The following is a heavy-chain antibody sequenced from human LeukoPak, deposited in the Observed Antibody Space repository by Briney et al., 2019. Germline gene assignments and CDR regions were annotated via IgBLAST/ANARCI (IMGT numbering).Heavy chain of an antibody. D-gene: IGHD6-13*01. CDR2: IFPIFGTA. CDR3: ARDYGYSSSWCFDY. CDR1: GGTFISHA. V-gene: IGHV1-69*13. J-gene: IGHJ4*02. Sequence: SVKVSCKPAGGTFISHAISWVRQAPGQGLEWMGGIFPIFGTANYAQKFQGRVTTTADESTSTAYMDLSSLRSEDTAVYSCARDYGYSSSWCFDYWGQGTLVTASS.